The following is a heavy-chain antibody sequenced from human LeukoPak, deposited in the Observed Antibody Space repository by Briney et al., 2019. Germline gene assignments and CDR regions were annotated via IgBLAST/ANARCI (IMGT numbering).Heavy chain of an antibody. Sequence: SETLSLTCTVSGGSISSYYWSWIRQPPGKGLEWIGYIYYSGSTNYNPSLKSRVTISVDTSKNQFSLKLSSVTAADTAVYYCARGSFTIFGVTTSGFDYWGQGTLVTVSS. D-gene: IGHD3-3*01. V-gene: IGHV4-59*01. J-gene: IGHJ4*02. CDR2: IYYSGST. CDR3: ARGSFTIFGVTTSGFDY. CDR1: GGSISSYY.